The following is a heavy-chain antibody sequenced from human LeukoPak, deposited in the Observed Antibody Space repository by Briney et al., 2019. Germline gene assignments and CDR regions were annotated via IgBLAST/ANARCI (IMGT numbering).Heavy chain of an antibody. CDR2: IYSGNSDT. D-gene: IGHD2-15*01. Sequence: GESLKISCKGSGYSFANYWIGCVRQMPGKGLEWMGTIYSGNSDTRYSPSFQGQVTISADKSITTAYLQWGSLKASDTAMYYCARSQGYCSGGSCLQGDWFDPWGQGTLVTVSS. J-gene: IGHJ5*02. CDR1: GYSFANYW. V-gene: IGHV5-51*01. CDR3: ARSQGYCSGGSCLQGDWFDP.